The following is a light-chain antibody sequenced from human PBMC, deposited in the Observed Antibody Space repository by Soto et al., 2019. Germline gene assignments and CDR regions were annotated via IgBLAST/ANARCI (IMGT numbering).Light chain of an antibody. CDR1: SSDVGGYNY. J-gene: IGLJ1*01. CDR3: SSYTSSSTPA. CDR2: DVN. V-gene: IGLV2-14*01. Sequence: QSVLTQPASVSGSPGQSITISCTGTSSDVGGYNYVSWYQQHPGKAPKLIIYDVNNRPSGVSNRFSGSKSGNTASLTISGLQAEDEADYYCSSYTSSSTPAFGTGTKLTVL.